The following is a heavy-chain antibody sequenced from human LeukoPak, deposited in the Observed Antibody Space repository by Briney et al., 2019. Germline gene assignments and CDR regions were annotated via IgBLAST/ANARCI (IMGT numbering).Heavy chain of an antibody. D-gene: IGHD3-22*01. Sequence: GASVKVSCKASGYTFTSYGISWVRQAPGQGLEWMGWISAYNGNTNYAQKLQGRVTVTTDTSTSTAYMELRSLRSDDTAVYYCARREADYYYDSSGYYDYWGQGTLVTVSS. CDR3: ARREADYYYDSSGYYDY. V-gene: IGHV1-18*01. CDR1: GYTFTSYG. CDR2: ISAYNGNT. J-gene: IGHJ4*02.